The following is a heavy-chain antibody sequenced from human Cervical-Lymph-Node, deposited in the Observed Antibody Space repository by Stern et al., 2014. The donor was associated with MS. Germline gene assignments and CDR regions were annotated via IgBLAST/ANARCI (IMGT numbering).Heavy chain of an antibody. CDR3: AKALSSGGEYDYGMDV. D-gene: IGHD6-25*01. CDR1: GFRFNAYG. V-gene: IGHV3-9*01. J-gene: IGHJ6*02. CDR2: ISWNSGSI. Sequence: EVQLVVSGGGLVQPGRSLRLSCAASGFRFNAYGMNWVLPAAGKGLEWVSGISWNSGSICSGDSVKGRFTISRDNAKNSLYLQMNSLRAEDTALYYCAKALSSGGEYDYGMDVWGQGTTVTVSS.